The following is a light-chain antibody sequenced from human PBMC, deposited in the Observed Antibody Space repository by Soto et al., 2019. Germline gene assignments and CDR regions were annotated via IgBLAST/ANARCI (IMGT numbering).Light chain of an antibody. V-gene: IGKV3-20*01. Sequence: EIVLTQSPGTLSLSAGERATLSCRASQSVSNNYLAWYQQKPSQAPRLLIYGASKRATGIPDRFSGSGSGTDFTLTIRRLEPEDFAVYYCQQYGTSSTFGQGTKVDIK. CDR2: GAS. CDR3: QQYGTSST. CDR1: QSVSNNY. J-gene: IGKJ1*01.